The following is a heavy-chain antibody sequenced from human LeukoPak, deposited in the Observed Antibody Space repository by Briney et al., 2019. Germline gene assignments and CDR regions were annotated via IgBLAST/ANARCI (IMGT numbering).Heavy chain of an antibody. CDR1: GGSISSYY. J-gene: IGHJ6*02. CDR2: IYYSGST. Sequence: SETLSLTCTVSGGSISSYYWSWIRQPPGKGLEWIGYIYYSGSTNYNPSLKSRVTISVDTSKNQFSLKLSSVTAADTAVYYCAGVKRTTYYYYYGMDVWGQGTTVTVSS. D-gene: IGHD1-1*01. CDR3: AGVKRTTYYYYYGMDV. V-gene: IGHV4-59*01.